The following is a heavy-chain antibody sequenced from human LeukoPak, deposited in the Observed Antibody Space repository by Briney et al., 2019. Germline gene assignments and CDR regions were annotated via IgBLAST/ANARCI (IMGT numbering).Heavy chain of an antibody. Sequence: PSETLSLTCAVSSDSIITNDWWSWVRQPPGKGLEWIGEIYHSGSTNYNPSLKSRVTISVDKSKNQFSLKLSSVTAADTAVYYCAMRDRGATPYWGQGTLVTVSS. CDR1: SDSIITNDW. J-gene: IGHJ4*02. V-gene: IGHV4-4*02. D-gene: IGHD1-26*01. CDR2: IYHSGST. CDR3: AMRDRGATPY.